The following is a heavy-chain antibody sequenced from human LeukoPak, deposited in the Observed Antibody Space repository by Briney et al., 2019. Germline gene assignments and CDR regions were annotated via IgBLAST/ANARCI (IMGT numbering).Heavy chain of an antibody. CDR1: GFTFSSYA. CDR3: ARDRGYYGSGSSNFDN. D-gene: IGHD3-10*01. J-gene: IGHJ4*02. V-gene: IGHV3-30-3*01. CDR2: ISYDGSNK. Sequence: GGSLRLSCAASGFTFSSYAMHWVRQAPGKGLEWVAVISYDGSNKYYADSVKGRFTISRDNSKNTLYLQMDSLRAEDTAVYYCARDRGYYGSGSSNFDNWGQGTLVTVSS.